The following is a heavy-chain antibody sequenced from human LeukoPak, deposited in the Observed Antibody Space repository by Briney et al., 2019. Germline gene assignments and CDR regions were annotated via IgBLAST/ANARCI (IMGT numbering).Heavy chain of an antibody. Sequence: SETLSLTCTVSGGSISSSSYYWGWIRQPPGKGLEWIGRIYTSGSTNYNPSLKSRVTISVDTSKNQFSLKLSSVTAADTAVYYCARAQSHYDSSGYSYWGQGTLVTVSS. V-gene: IGHV4-39*07. CDR3: ARAQSHYDSSGYSY. D-gene: IGHD3-22*01. CDR1: GGSISSSSYY. CDR2: IYTSGST. J-gene: IGHJ4*02.